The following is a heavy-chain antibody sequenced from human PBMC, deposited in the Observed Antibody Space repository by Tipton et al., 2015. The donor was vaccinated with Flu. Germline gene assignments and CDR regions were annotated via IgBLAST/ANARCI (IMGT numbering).Heavy chain of an antibody. CDR3: ATQLLQPGGREHYWYFDL. CDR2: IYYSGST. D-gene: IGHD1-26*01. Sequence: TLSLTCTVSGGSISSYYWSWIRQPAGKGLEWIGYIYYSGSTNYNPSLKSRVTISVDTSKNQFSLKLSSVTAADTAVYYCATQLLQPGGREHYWYFDLWGRGTLVTVSS. CDR1: GGSISSYY. V-gene: IGHV4-59*01. J-gene: IGHJ2*01.